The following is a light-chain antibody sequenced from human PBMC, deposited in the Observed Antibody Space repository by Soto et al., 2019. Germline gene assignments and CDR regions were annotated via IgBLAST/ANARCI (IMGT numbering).Light chain of an antibody. CDR2: EVS. V-gene: IGLV2-18*02. CDR1: SSDIGSYNR. CDR3: SSYTTSSTVV. J-gene: IGLJ2*01. Sequence: QSALTQPPSVSGSPGQSVTISCTGTSSDIGSYNRVSWYQQPPGKAPKLMIYEVSNRPSGAPNRFSGSKSGNTASLTISGLQAEDEADYSCSSYTTSSTVVFGGGTKLTVL.